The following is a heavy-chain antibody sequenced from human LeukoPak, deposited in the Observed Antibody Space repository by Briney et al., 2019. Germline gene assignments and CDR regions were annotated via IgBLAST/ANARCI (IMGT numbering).Heavy chain of an antibody. V-gene: IGHV1-18*01. CDR2: ISAYNGNT. D-gene: IGHD3-22*01. J-gene: IGHJ3*02. CDR3: ARVYDSGGYFPFDI. Sequence: ASVKVSCKASVYTFTSYGISWVRQAPGQGLEWMGWISAYNGNTNYAQKLQGRVTMTTDTSTSTAYMELRSLRSDDTAVYYCARVYDSGGYFPFDIWGQGTMVTVSS. CDR1: VYTFTSYG.